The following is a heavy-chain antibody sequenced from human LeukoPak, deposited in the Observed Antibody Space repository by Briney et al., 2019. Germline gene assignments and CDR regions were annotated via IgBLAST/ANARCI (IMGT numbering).Heavy chain of an antibody. CDR3: ARGSGSSSWYVGY. CDR1: GFTFSSYE. J-gene: IGHJ4*02. CDR2: ISSSGSTI. D-gene: IGHD6-13*01. Sequence: GGSLRLSCAASGFTFSSYEMNWVRQAPGKGLEWVSYISSSGSTIYYADSVKGRFTISRDNAKNSLYLQMNSLRAEDTAVYYCARGSGSSSWYVGYWGQGTLVTVSS. V-gene: IGHV3-48*03.